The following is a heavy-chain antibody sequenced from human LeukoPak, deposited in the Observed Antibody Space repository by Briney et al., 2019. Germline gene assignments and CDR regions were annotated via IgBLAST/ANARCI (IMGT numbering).Heavy chain of an antibody. CDR1: GSTFSSYA. D-gene: IGHD6-19*01. CDR3: AIAVAAANYFDY. V-gene: IGHV3-23*01. CDR2: ISGGVGST. Sequence: PGGSLRLSCAASGSTFSSYAVSWVRHAPGKGLEWVSAISGGVGSTSYAYSVKGRLTISRDNPKNTLYLQMNSLRAEDTAVYYCAIAVAAANYFDYWGQGTLVTVSS. J-gene: IGHJ4*02.